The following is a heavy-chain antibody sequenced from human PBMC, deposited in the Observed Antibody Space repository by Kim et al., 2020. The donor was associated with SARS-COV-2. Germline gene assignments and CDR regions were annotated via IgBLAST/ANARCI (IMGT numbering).Heavy chain of an antibody. J-gene: IGHJ4*02. V-gene: IGHV3-23*01. Sequence: GGSLRLSCAASGFTFSTYAMSWVRQVPGKGLEWVSSVSGTGRTTYYPDSVRGRFTISRDNSKNTLYMQMNSLRAEDTAVYYCAKDQTLGETTLYPMFDHWGQGILVTVSS. CDR2: VSGTGRTT. CDR1: GFTFSTYA. CDR3: AKDQTLGETTLYPMFDH. D-gene: IGHD3-16*01.